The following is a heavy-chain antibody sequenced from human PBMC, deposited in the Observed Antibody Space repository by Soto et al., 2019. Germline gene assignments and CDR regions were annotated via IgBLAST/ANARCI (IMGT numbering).Heavy chain of an antibody. V-gene: IGHV3-23*01. CDR2: ITATGDRT. CDR3: ATMNGYFEY. J-gene: IGHJ4*02. D-gene: IGHD3-22*01. Sequence: LRLSCADSGFRFSSYSMSWVRQTPGKGLEWVAAITATGDRTYCADSVTGRFTISRDNSKKTHYLQMTSLGAEDTAMYYCATMNGYFEYWGQGTPVTVSS. CDR1: GFRFSSYS.